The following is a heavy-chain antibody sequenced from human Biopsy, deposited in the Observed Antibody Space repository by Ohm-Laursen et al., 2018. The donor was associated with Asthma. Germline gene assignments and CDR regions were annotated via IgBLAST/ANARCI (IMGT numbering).Heavy chain of an antibody. CDR2: ISFDGTNR. CDR1: GFSFSNYG. V-gene: IGHV3-30*18. J-gene: IGHJ5*02. D-gene: IGHD3-22*01. CDR3: AKITTDRQKANNWFDP. Sequence: SSLRLSCTASGFSFSNYGMHWVRQAPGKGLDWVAVISFDGTNRNYTDSVKGRFTISRDNSRNTLYLQLSTLRVEDTAVYFCAKITTDRQKANNWFDPWGQGTLVTVPS.